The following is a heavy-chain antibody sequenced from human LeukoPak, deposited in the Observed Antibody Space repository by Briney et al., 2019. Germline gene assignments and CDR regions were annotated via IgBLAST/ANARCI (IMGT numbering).Heavy chain of an antibody. D-gene: IGHD6-13*01. Sequence: SETLSLTCTVSGGSISSYYWSWIRQPAGQGLEWIGRIYTSGSTNYNPSLKSRVTMSVDTSKNQFSLKLSSVTAADTAVYYCARDSTAAGAIDYWGQGTLVTVSS. J-gene: IGHJ4*02. CDR1: GGSISSYY. CDR3: ARDSTAAGAIDY. CDR2: IYTSGST. V-gene: IGHV4-4*07.